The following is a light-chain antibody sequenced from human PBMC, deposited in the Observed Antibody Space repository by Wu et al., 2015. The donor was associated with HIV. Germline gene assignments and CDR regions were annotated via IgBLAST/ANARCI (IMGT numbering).Light chain of an antibody. Sequence: IQLTQSPSSLSASVGDRVTITCRASQDISSALAWYQQKPGKAPKLLIHDASSLESGVPSTYSGSGSGTDFTLTISSLQPDDFATYYCQQKGTFGGGTKVVIK. J-gene: IGKJ4*01. CDR2: DAS. CDR3: QQKGT. CDR1: QDISSA. V-gene: IGKV1-13*02.